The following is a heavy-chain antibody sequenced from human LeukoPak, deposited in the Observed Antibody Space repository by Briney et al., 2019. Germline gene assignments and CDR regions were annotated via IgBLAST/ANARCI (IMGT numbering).Heavy chain of an antibody. Sequence: GGSLRLSCAASGFTFSSYDMSWVRQAPGKGLEWVSAVSGSGDSTNYADSVKGRFTISRDNSKNTLYLQMNSLRAEDSAVYYCARDIESVRSSPGYYFDYWGQGTLVTVSS. CDR2: VSGSGDST. D-gene: IGHD6-6*01. CDR1: GFTFSSYD. V-gene: IGHV3-23*01. CDR3: ARDIESVRSSPGYYFDY. J-gene: IGHJ4*02.